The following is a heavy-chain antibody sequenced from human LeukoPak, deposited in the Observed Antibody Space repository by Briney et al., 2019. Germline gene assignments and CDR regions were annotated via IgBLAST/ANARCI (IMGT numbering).Heavy chain of an antibody. J-gene: IGHJ6*02. D-gene: IGHD6-19*01. CDR1: GFTVSSNY. Sequence: GGSLRLSCAASGFTVSSNYMSWVRQAPGKGLEWVSVIYSGGSTYYADSVKGRFTISRGNSKNTLYLQMNSLRAEDTAVYYCAKEMGSSGWYSYYYYGMDVWGQGTTVTVSS. CDR3: AKEMGSSGWYSYYYYGMDV. V-gene: IGHV3-53*05. CDR2: IYSGGST.